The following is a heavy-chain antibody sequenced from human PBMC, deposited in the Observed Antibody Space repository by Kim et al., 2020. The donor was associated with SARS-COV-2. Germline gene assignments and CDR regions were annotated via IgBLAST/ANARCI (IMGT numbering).Heavy chain of an antibody. D-gene: IGHD2-15*01. Sequence: SGPTLVNPTQTLTLTCTFSGFSLSTSGVGVGWIRQPPGKALEWLALIYWHDDKRYSPSLKSRLTITKDTSKNQVVLTMTNMDPVDTATYYCAHRRAPATEEGYCSGGSCPYYFDYWGQGTLVTVSS. J-gene: IGHJ4*02. CDR3: AHRRAPATEEGYCSGGSCPYYFDY. CDR2: IYWHDDK. V-gene: IGHV2-5*01. CDR1: GFSLSTSGVG.